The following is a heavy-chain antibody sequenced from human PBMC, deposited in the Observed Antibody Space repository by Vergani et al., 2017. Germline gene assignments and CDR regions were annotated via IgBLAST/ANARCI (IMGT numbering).Heavy chain of an antibody. Sequence: EVQLVESGGGLVQPGGSLRLSCAASGFTFSSYWMHWVRQAPGKGLVWVSRINSDGSSTGYADSVKGRFTISRDNAKNTLYLQMNSLRAEDTAVYYCARDGGYGDYVVGDFDYWGQGTLVTVSS. CDR2: INSDGSST. CDR1: GFTFSSYW. CDR3: ARDGGYGDYVVGDFDY. J-gene: IGHJ4*02. V-gene: IGHV3-74*01. D-gene: IGHD4-17*01.